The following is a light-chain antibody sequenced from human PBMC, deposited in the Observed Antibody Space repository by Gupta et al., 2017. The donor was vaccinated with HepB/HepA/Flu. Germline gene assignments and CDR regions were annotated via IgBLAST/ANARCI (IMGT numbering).Light chain of an antibody. V-gene: IGLV2-14*01. Sequence: QSALTQPASVSGSPGQSITIPCTGTNSDVGAYNYFSWYQQHPDKVPKLMIYDVTYRPSGVSCRFSGSKSGNTASLTISGLQAEDEDDYFCKSYAGSNIWVFGGGTKLTVL. CDR3: KSYAGSNIWV. CDR1: NSDVGAYNY. J-gene: IGLJ3*02. CDR2: DVT.